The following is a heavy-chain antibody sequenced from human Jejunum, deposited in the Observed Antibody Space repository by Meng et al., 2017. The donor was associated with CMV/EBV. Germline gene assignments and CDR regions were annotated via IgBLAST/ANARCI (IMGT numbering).Heavy chain of an antibody. CDR3: ATDRMDTSARRGFFDY. CDR1: GCIFSIYS. Sequence: GCIFSIYSMNLVRQAPRNWLEWVSSISPTSSYISYADSVKGRFTISRDNAKNSLYLQLNSLRSEDTAIYYCATDRMDTSARRGFFDYWGQGTLVTVSS. CDR2: ISPTSSYI. D-gene: IGHD5-18*01. J-gene: IGHJ4*02. V-gene: IGHV3-21*01.